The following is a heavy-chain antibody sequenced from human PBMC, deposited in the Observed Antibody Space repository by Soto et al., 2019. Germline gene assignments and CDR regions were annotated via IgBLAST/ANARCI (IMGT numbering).Heavy chain of an antibody. CDR3: ASPLRWSGYYIAFDY. CDR1: GATFSSFA. CDR2: IIPIFDTI. V-gene: IGHV1-69*01. Sequence: QVQLLQSGAEVKKPGSSVKVSCKASGATFSSFAFSWWRQAPGQGLEWMGVIIPIFDTINYAQKFQGRATITADESTGTAYMELSSLTSEDTAVYYCASPLRWSGYYIAFDYWGQGTLVIVSS. D-gene: IGHD3-3*01. J-gene: IGHJ4*02.